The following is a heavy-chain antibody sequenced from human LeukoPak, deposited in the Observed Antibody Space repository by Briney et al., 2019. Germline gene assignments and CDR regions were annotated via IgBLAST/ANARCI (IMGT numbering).Heavy chain of an antibody. Sequence: GGSLRLSCAASGFTFSSYSMNWVRQAPGKGLEWVSAISGSGGSTYYADSVKGRFTISKDNSKNTLYLQMNSLRAEDTAVYYCATLSRDLDYWGQGTLVTVSS. CDR2: ISGSGGST. D-gene: IGHD3-16*02. V-gene: IGHV3-23*01. CDR1: GFTFSSYS. J-gene: IGHJ4*02. CDR3: ATLSRDLDY.